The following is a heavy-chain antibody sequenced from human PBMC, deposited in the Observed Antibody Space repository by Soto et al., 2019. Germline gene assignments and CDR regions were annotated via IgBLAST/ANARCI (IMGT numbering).Heavy chain of an antibody. CDR1: GGSITSAGYY. Sequence: SETLSLTCTVSGGSITSAGYYWTWIRQHPGKGLEWIACIYYSGTTSYSPSLRSRLTISVDTSKSQFSLKLTSVTAADTAVYYCARESQRAPLGSYFDSWGQGTLVTVSS. CDR2: IYYSGTT. J-gene: IGHJ4*02. V-gene: IGHV4-31*03. CDR3: ARESQRAPLGSYFDS.